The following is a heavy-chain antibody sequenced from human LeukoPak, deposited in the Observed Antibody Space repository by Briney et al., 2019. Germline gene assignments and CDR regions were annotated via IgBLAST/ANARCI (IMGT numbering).Heavy chain of an antibody. CDR2: IYYSGST. J-gene: IGHJ4*02. CDR3: ASFEDYGDPIFDY. CDR1: GGSISSSSYY. V-gene: IGHV4-39*01. Sequence: SETLSLXCTVSGGSISSSSYYWGWIRQPPGKGLEWIGSIYYSGSTYYNPSLKSRVTISVDTSKNQFSLKLSSVTAADTAVYYCASFEDYGDPIFDYWGQGTLVTVSS. D-gene: IGHD4-17*01.